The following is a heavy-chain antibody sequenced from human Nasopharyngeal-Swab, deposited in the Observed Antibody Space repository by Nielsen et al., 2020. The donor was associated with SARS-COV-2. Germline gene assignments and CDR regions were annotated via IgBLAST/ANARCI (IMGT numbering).Heavy chain of an antibody. CDR1: GFTVSSNY. V-gene: IGHV3-66*02. CDR3: VRDSAVAGRGRVPGY. Sequence: GESLKISCAASGFTVSSNYMSWVRQAPGKGLEWVSVIYSGGSTYYADSVKGRFTISRDNSKNTLYLQMNSLRAEDTAVYYCVRDSAVAGRGRVPGYWGQGTLVTVSS. J-gene: IGHJ4*02. CDR2: IYSGGST. D-gene: IGHD6-19*01.